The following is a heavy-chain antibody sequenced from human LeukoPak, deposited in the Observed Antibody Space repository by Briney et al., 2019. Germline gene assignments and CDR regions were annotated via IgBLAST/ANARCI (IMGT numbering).Heavy chain of an antibody. D-gene: IGHD5-12*01. CDR1: GFTFSSYS. J-gene: IGHJ4*02. V-gene: IGHV3-48*02. Sequence: PGGSLRPSCAASGFTFSSYSMNWVRQAPGKGLEWVSYISSSSSTIYYADSVKGRFTISRDNAKNSLYLQMNSLRDEDTAVYYCASHIAQGFDYWGQGTLVTVSS. CDR2: ISSSSSTI. CDR3: ASHIAQGFDY.